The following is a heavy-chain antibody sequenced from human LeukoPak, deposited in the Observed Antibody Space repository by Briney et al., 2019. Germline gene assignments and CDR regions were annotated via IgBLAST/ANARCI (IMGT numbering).Heavy chain of an antibody. CDR3: ARVTPDQRFHP. CDR2: TYYKYKWYN. J-gene: IGHJ5*02. D-gene: IGHD4-11*01. Sequence: SKTLSLTCSSSGDNVPSNSAAWTWIRPTPSRGLLWLGRTYYKYKWYNDYAVSVKSRITINPVTSNNQFSLRLNSVAPEGKAVYFCARVTPDQRFHPGGRGTGVSVSS. V-gene: IGHV6-1*01. CDR1: GDNVPSNSAA.